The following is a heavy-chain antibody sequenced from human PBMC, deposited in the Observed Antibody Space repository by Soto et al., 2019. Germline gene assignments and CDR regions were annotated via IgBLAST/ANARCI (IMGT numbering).Heavy chain of an antibody. J-gene: IGHJ5*02. CDR1: GFTFSSSA. Sequence: EVQLLDSGGGLVQPGGSLRLSCAASGFTFSSSAMSWVRQAPGKGLEWVSAVSGSGGTTYYADYVRGSFTISRDNSKNTLYLQMNSLRAEDTAIYFCARCTVDTIVTSGWCHYLDPWGQGTLVTVSS. V-gene: IGHV3-23*01. D-gene: IGHD6-19*01. CDR2: VSGSGGTT. CDR3: ARCTVDTIVTSGWCHYLDP.